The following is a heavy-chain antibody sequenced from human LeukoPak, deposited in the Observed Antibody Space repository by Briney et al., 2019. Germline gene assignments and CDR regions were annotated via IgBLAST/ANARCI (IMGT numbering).Heavy chain of an antibody. CDR3: ASFNSDIVAVPAAMTGMDV. D-gene: IGHD2-2*01. CDR2: IIPIFGIA. J-gene: IGHJ6*02. V-gene: IGHV1-69*04. CDR1: GGTFSSYA. Sequence: ASVKVSCKASGGTFSSYAISWVRQAPGQGLEWMGRIIPIFGIANYAQKFQGRVTITADKSTSTAYMELSSLRSEDTAVYYCASFNSDIVAVPAAMTGMDVWGQGTTVTVSS.